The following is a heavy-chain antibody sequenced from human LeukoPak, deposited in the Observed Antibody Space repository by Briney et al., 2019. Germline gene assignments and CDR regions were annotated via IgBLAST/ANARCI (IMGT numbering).Heavy chain of an antibody. CDR2: IKSESDGGTI. CDR3: TTDQSGGWFFFDH. D-gene: IGHD6-19*01. J-gene: IGHJ4*02. V-gene: IGHV3-15*01. Sequence: GGSLRLSCVASGFTFSNTWMSWVRQVPGKGLEWIGRIKSESDGGTIDYAAPVKGRFTISRDDSKNTLYLQMNIMETEDSAVYHCTTDQSGGWFFFDHWGQGALVSVSS. CDR1: GFTFSNTW.